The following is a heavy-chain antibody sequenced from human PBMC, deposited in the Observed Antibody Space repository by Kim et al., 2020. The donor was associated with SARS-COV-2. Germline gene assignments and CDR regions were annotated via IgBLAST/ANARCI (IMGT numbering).Heavy chain of an antibody. Sequence: DYAAHVKGRFTISRDESKNTLYLQMNSLKTEDTAVYYCTTDHKYSYPGGEWGQGTLVTVSS. D-gene: IGHD5-18*01. CDR3: TTDHKYSYPGGE. V-gene: IGHV3-15*01. J-gene: IGHJ4*02.